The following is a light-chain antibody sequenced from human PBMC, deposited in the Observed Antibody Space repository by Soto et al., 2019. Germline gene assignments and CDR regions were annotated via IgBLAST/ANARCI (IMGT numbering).Light chain of an antibody. CDR2: GNS. Sequence: QSVLTQPPSVSGAPGQRVTISCTGSSSNIGAGYDVHWYQQLPGTAPKLLIYGNSNRPSGVPDRFSGSKSGTSASLASTGLQAEDEADYYCQSYDSSLGPEVFGGGTKLTVL. J-gene: IGLJ2*01. CDR3: QSYDSSLGPEV. CDR1: SSNIGAGYD. V-gene: IGLV1-40*01.